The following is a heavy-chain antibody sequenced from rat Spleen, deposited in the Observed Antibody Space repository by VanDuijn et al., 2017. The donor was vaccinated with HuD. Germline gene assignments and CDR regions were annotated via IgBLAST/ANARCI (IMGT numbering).Heavy chain of an antibody. J-gene: IGHJ2*01. CDR3: ARHTPFNYGTVGDY. CDR1: GFTFSDYN. Sequence: EVQLVESGGGLVQPGRSLKLSCAALGFTFSDYNMAWVRQAPKKGLEWVASITNTGGSTYYPDSMKGRFTISRDNAKSTLYLQMDSLRSEDTATYYCARHTPFNYGTVGDYWGQGVMVTVSS. V-gene: IGHV5-7*01. D-gene: IGHD1-11*01. CDR2: ITNTGGST.